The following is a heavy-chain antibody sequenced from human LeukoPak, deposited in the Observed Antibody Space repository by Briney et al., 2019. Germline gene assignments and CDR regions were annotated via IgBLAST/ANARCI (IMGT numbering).Heavy chain of an antibody. CDR2: INPNSGGT. CDR1: GYTFTGYY. CDR3: ARGYSYGYRGLSDAFDI. V-gene: IGHV1-2*02. J-gene: IGHJ3*02. D-gene: IGHD5-18*01. Sequence: ASVKVSCKASGYTFTGYYMHWVRQAPGQGLEWMGWINPNSGGTNYAQKFQGRVTMTRGTSISTAYMELSRLRSDDTAVYYCARGYSYGYRGLSDAFDIWGQGTMVTVSS.